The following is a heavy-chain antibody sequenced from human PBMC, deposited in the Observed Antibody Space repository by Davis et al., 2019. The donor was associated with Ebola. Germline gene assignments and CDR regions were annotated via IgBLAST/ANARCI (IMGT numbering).Heavy chain of an antibody. D-gene: IGHD1-26*01. CDR2: ISWNSGSI. Sequence: SLKISCASSGFTFDDYAVHWVRQAPGKGLEWVSGISWNSGSIGYADPVKGRFTISRDNAKNSLYLQMNSLRAEDTALYYCAKDIGDLQYSGSFGGMDVWGQGTTVTVSS. V-gene: IGHV3-9*01. J-gene: IGHJ6*02. CDR3: AKDIGDLQYSGSFGGMDV. CDR1: GFTFDDYA.